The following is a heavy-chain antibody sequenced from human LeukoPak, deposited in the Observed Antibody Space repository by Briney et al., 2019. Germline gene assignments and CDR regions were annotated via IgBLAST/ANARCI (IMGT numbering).Heavy chain of an antibody. CDR3: ARAGDSSGCEYYFDY. Sequence: PSETLSLTCTVSGGSISSYYWSWIRQPAGKGLEWIGRIYTSGSTNYNPSLKSRVTMSVDMSTNQFSLKLSYVTAADTAVYYCARAGDSSGCEYYFDYWGQGTLVTVSS. D-gene: IGHD3-22*01. CDR1: GGSISSYY. V-gene: IGHV4-4*07. CDR2: IYTSGST. J-gene: IGHJ4*02.